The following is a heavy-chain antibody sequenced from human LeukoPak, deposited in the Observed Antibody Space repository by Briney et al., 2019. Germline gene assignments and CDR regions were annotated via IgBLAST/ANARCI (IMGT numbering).Heavy chain of an antibody. V-gene: IGHV4-39*07. CDR2: IYHSGST. Sequence: SETLSLTCAVSGGSISSSSYYWGWIRQPPGKGLEWIGSIYHSGSTYYNPSLKSRVTISVDTSKNQFSLKLSSVTAADTAVYYCARMSYSSGWQYNWFDPWGQGTLVTVSS. CDR3: ARMSYSSGWQYNWFDP. CDR1: GGSISSSSYY. J-gene: IGHJ5*02. D-gene: IGHD6-19*01.